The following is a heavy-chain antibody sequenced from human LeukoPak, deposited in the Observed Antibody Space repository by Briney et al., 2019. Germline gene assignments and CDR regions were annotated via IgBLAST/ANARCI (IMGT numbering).Heavy chain of an antibody. V-gene: IGHV2-70*11. CDR2: IDWDGGK. CDR3: ARTTSMVRGAVDY. CDR1: GFSLSTSGMC. J-gene: IGHJ4*02. D-gene: IGHD3-10*01. Sequence: SGPTLVNPTQTLTLTCTFSGFSLSTSGMCVSWIRQPPGKALEWLARIDWDGGKYYSTSLKTRLTISEDTSKNLVVLTMTNMDPVDTATYYCARTTSMVRGAVDYWGQGALVTVSS.